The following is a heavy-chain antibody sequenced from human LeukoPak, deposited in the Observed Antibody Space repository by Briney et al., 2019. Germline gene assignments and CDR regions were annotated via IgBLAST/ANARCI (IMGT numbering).Heavy chain of an antibody. J-gene: IGHJ4*02. D-gene: IGHD1-26*01. CDR2: ISGSGGST. CDR1: GFTFSSYA. CDR3: AKEGWGSYLADY. Sequence: GGPLSLSCAASGFTFSSYAMSWVRKAPGKGLEWFSAISGSGGSTYYADSVKGRFTISRDNSKNTLYLQMNSLRAKDTAVYYCAKEGWGSYLADYWGQGTLVTVSS. V-gene: IGHV3-23*01.